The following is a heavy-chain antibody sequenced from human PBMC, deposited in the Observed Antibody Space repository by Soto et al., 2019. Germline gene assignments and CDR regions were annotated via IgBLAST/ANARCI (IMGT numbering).Heavy chain of an antibody. V-gene: IGHV3-74*01. CDR2: IKYDGSSP. D-gene: IGHD3-10*01. J-gene: IGHJ5*02. CDR3: ARESGSGFDP. CDR1: GFTFSGYW. Sequence: GSLRLSCAASGFTFSGYWMNWVRLSPGKGLLWVSRIKYDGSSPTYADSVKGRFTISRDNAKNTLYLQLDSLRAEDTAVYYCARESGSGFDPWGQGTLVTVSS.